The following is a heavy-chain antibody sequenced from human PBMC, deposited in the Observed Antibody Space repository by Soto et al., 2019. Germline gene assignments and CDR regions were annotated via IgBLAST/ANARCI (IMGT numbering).Heavy chain of an antibody. CDR1: GFSFSSFA. D-gene: IGHD2-8*01. CDR3: AKTRGAMIYAISVYGMDV. Sequence: EVQLLESGGGFIHPGGSLTLSCAASGFSFSSFAMNWVRQAPGKGLEWVSIISGSADSTFYADSVKGRFTISRDNSKSTLYLQINSLRAEDTAVYYCAKTRGAMIYAISVYGMDVWGQGTTVTVSS. CDR2: ISGSADST. J-gene: IGHJ6*02. V-gene: IGHV3-23*01.